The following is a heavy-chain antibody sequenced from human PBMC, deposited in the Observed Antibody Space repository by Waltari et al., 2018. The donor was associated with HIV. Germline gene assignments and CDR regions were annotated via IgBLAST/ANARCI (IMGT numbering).Heavy chain of an antibody. CDR1: GYALTSLS. Sequence: QVQLVQSGAEVQKPGASVKVSCKVSGYALTSLSIHWVRQAPGRGLELMGTFDPIFSQTFQGRLILTEDRQIDTAYMELKNLRSEDTAVYYCVTDKWLPIGVAYWGQGTLVTVSS. CDR3: VTDKWLPIGVAY. D-gene: IGHD5-12*01. J-gene: IGHJ4*02. V-gene: IGHV1-24*01. CDR2: FDP.